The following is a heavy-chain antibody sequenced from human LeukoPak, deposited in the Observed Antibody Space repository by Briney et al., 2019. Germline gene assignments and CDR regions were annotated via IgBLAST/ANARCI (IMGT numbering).Heavy chain of an antibody. CDR1: GFTFSSSA. CDR3: AKDRTAWQFDY. CDR2: ITGSGANS. Sequence: GGSLRLSCEASGFTFSSSAMTWVRQAQGKGLEWVSAITGSGANSNYADSVKGRFTISRDNSKNTLYLQMNSLRAEDTAVYYCAKDRTAWQFDYWGQGTLVTVSS. V-gene: IGHV3-23*01. J-gene: IGHJ4*02. D-gene: IGHD2-21*02.